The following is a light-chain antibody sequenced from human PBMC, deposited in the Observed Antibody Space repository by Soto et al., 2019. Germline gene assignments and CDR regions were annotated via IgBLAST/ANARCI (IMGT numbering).Light chain of an antibody. J-gene: IGLJ2*01. CDR1: SSDVGHYNL. V-gene: IGLV2-23*02. CDR2: EVS. CDR3: CSYAGSSTFDVV. Sequence: QSVLTQPASVSGSPGQSITISCTGTSSDVGHYNLVSWYQQHPGKAPKLMIYEVSKRPSGVSNRFSGSKSGNTASLTISGLQDEDEADYYCCSYAGSSTFDVVFGGGTKLTVL.